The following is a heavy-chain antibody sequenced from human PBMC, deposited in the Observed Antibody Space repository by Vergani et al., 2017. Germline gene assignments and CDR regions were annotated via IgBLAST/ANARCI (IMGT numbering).Heavy chain of an antibody. CDR3: ARDHRDYNNYPGTFDI. D-gene: IGHD5-24*01. CDR1: GFTFNQYG. Sequence: QVQLVESGGGVVQPGRSLRLSCAASGFTFNQYGMHWVRQAPGKGLEWVAVTWYDGNNKQYADSVKGRFTISRDNSKSTMYLQMNSLRDEDTAVYYCARDHRDYNNYPGTFDIWGQGSMVTVSS. CDR2: TWYDGNNK. V-gene: IGHV3-33*01. J-gene: IGHJ3*02.